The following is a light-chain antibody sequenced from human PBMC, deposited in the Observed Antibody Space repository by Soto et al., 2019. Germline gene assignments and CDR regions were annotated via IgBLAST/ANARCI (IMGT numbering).Light chain of an antibody. J-gene: IGKJ1*01. CDR2: KAS. Sequence: DIQMTQSPSTLSASVGDRVTITCRASQSISSWLAWYQQKQGRAPKRLIYKASTLESGVPSRFSGSGYGTEFTLTIGSLQPDDFATYYCQQYNSYSPTFGRGTKVEFK. V-gene: IGKV1-5*03. CDR3: QQYNSYSPT. CDR1: QSISSW.